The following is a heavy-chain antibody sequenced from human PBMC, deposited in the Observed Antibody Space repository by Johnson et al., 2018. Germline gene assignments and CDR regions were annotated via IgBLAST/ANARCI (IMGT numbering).Heavy chain of an antibody. Sequence: QVQLQESGPGLVQPSETLSLTCIVSDGSISTYFWGWIRQAPGKGLEWLGSVHYSGSKNYNPSLKSRITMSLDTSKNQVFMKLTSVTAEDTAVYYCARMGFDLVASYGMDVWGQGTTGTGSS. CDR1: DGSISTYF. J-gene: IGHJ6*02. CDR2: VHYSGSK. D-gene: IGHD1-26*01. CDR3: ARMGFDLVASYGMDV. V-gene: IGHV4-59*01.